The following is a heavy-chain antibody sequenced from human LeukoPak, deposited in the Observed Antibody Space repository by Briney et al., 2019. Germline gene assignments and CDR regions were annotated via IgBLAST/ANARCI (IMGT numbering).Heavy chain of an antibody. J-gene: IGHJ6*02. V-gene: IGHV4-31*03. Sequence: SQTLSLTCTVSGGSVNSDNYYRSWIRQHPGTGLEWIGYIYYSGSTYYNPSLQSRVSISVDPSKNQFSLMLSSVTAADTAVYYCARGFGTISYYYGMDVWGQGTTVTVSS. D-gene: IGHD3-10*01. CDR3: ARGFGTISYYYGMDV. CDR2: IYYSGST. CDR1: GGSVNSDNYY.